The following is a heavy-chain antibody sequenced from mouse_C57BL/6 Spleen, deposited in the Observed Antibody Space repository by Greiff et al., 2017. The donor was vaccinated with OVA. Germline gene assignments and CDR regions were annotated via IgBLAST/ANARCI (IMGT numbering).Heavy chain of an antibody. CDR3: ARDYGSSFYYAMGY. CDR1: GYTFTSYW. CDR2: IHPNSGST. V-gene: IGHV1-64*01. D-gene: IGHD1-1*01. Sequence: VQLQQPGAELVKPGASVKLSCKASGYTFTSYWMHWVKQRPGQGLEWIGMIHPNSGSTNYNEKFKSKATLTVDKSSSTAYMQLSSLTSEDSAVYYCARDYGSSFYYAMGYWGQGTSVTVSS. J-gene: IGHJ4*01.